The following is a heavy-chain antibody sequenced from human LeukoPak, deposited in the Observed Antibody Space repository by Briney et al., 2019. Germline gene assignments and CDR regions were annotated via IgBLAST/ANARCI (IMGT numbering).Heavy chain of an antibody. CDR3: ASPAEEGPYYFDY. J-gene: IGHJ4*02. CDR1: GGSISSSSYY. V-gene: IGHV4-39*01. CDR2: IYYSGST. Sequence: KPSETLSLTCTVSGGSISSSSYYWGWIRQPPGKGLEWIGSIYYSGSTYYNPSLKSRVTISVDTSKNQFSLKLSSVTAADTAVYYCASPAEEGPYYFDYWGQGTLVTVSS.